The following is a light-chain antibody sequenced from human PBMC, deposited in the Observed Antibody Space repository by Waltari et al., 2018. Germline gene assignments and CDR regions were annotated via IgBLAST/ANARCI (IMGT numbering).Light chain of an antibody. Sequence: EIVLTQYPGTLSLSPGERATLSCRASQSVGRSLTWYQQKPGQAPRLLIYGASSRATGIPDRFSGSGSGTDFSLTISRLEPEDFALYYCQHYVRLPVSFGQGTKVDIK. CDR2: GAS. CDR1: QSVGRS. J-gene: IGKJ1*01. V-gene: IGKV3-20*01. CDR3: QHYVRLPVS.